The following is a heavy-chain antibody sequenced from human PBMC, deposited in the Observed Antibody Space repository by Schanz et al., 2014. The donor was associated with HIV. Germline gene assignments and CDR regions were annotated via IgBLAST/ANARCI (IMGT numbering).Heavy chain of an antibody. CDR2: IKSKFAGETI. Sequence: EDLLVESGGGLVQPGGSLRLSCVASGFDFTGTWMSWVRQAPGKGLEWVGRIKSKFAGETIDYAAPVKGRFTISRDDSKNTLYLQMSSLRTEDTGMYYCSAESSDSGYIWFAYWGLGTLVTVSS. D-gene: IGHD6-25*01. CDR3: SAESSDSGYIWFAY. V-gene: IGHV3-15*01. J-gene: IGHJ4*02. CDR1: GFDFTGTW.